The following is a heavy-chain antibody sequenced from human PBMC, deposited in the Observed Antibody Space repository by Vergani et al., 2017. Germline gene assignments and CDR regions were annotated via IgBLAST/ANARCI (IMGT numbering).Heavy chain of an antibody. Sequence: QVTLKESGPALVKHTQTLTLTCPFSGFSLSTTSMRVSWIRQPPGKALEWLARIDWDDGKFYSTSLKTRLTISKGTSNNQVVLTMTNMDPVDTATYYCARTTAAGQGLFDYWGQGALVTVSS. J-gene: IGHJ4*02. V-gene: IGHV2-70*04. CDR3: ARTTAAGQGLFDY. CDR2: IDWDDGK. CDR1: GFSLSTTSMR. D-gene: IGHD6-13*01.